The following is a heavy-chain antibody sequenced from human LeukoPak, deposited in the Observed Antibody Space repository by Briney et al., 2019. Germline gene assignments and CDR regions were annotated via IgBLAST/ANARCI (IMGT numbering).Heavy chain of an antibody. Sequence: GGSLRLSCATSGCTFTDYPMNWVRQAPGKGREWISNIRTTAEGANYAYYADSVKSRVTISRDDAKNTLYLHMKSLRDDDTAVYYCATDQRYAFDYWGQGILVTVSS. CDR1: GCTFTDYP. CDR2: IRTTAEGANYA. J-gene: IGHJ4*02. D-gene: IGHD3-9*01. CDR3: ATDQRYAFDY. V-gene: IGHV3-48*02.